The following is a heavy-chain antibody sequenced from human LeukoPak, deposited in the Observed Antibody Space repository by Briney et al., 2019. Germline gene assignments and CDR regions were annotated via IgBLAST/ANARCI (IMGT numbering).Heavy chain of an antibody. CDR3: ARGVVVAAPPLVHLYYYYMDV. V-gene: IGHV4-39*07. CDR1: GDSISTSNSY. CDR2: INHSGST. D-gene: IGHD2-15*01. J-gene: IGHJ6*03. Sequence: SETLSLTCTVSGDSISTSNSYWSWIRQPPGKGLEWIGEINHSGSTNYNPSLKSRVTISVDTSENQFSLKLSSVTAADTAVYYCARGVVVAAPPLVHLYYYYMDVWGKGTTVTVSS.